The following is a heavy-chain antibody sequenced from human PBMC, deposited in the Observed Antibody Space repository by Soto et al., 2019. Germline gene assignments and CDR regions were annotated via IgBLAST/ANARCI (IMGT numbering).Heavy chain of an antibody. CDR2: ISYDGSNK. CDR1: GFTFSSYA. CDR3: AEATQVEYSSSSPNYYGMDV. D-gene: IGHD6-6*01. V-gene: IGHV3-30-3*01. J-gene: IGHJ6*02. Sequence: QVQLVESGGGVVQPGRSLRLSCAASGFTFSSYAMHWVRQAPGKGLEWVAVISYDGSNKYYADSVKGRFTISRDNSKNTLYLQMNSLRAEDTAVYYCAEATQVEYSSSSPNYYGMDVWGQGTTVTVSS.